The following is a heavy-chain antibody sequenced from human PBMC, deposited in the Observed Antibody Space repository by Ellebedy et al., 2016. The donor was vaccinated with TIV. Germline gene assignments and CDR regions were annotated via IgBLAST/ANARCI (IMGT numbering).Heavy chain of an antibody. CDR3: ARGGDGYIHY. V-gene: IGHV4-30-4*01. CDR1: GGSISSGDYY. Sequence: MPSETLSLTCTVSGGSISSGDYYWSWIRQPPGKGLKWIGYIYYSWNTYHNPSLKSRVTIPVDTSKNQFSLKLSSVTAADTAVYYCARGGDGYIHYWGQGTLVTVSS. CDR2: IYYSWNT. D-gene: IGHD5-24*01. J-gene: IGHJ4*02.